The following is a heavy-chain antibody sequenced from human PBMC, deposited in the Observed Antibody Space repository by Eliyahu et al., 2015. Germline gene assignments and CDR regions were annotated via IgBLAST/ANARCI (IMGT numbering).Heavy chain of an antibody. CDR2: IKQDGSEK. J-gene: IGHJ2*01. Sequence: EVQLVEXGGGLVQPGGSLRXSCAASGFTFSXYCRGWVRQAPGKGLEWVANIKQDGSEKYYVDSVKGRFTISRDNAKNSLYLQMNSLRAEDTAVYYCARGHWVAVAGGLDWYFDLWGRGTLVTVSS. CDR1: GFTFSXYC. CDR3: ARGHWVAVAGGLDWYFDL. V-gene: IGHV3-7*01. D-gene: IGHD6-19*01.